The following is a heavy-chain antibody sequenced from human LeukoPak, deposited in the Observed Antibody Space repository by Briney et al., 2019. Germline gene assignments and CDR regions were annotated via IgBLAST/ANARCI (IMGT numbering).Heavy chain of an antibody. Sequence: SETLSLTCAVYGGSFSGYYWSWIRQPPGKGLEWIGEINHSGSTNYNPSLKSRVTISVDTSKNQFSLKLSSATAADTAVYYCARDMTGAFDYWGQGTLVTVSS. CDR3: ARDMTGAFDY. D-gene: IGHD3-10*01. CDR2: INHSGST. V-gene: IGHV4-34*01. J-gene: IGHJ4*02. CDR1: GGSFSGYY.